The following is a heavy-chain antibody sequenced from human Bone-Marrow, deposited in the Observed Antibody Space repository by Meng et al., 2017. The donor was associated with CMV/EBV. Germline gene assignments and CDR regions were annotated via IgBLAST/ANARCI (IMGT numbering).Heavy chain of an antibody. CDR3: ARGTIVVVPAAIQAYNWFDP. V-gene: IGHV3-11*04. CDR2: ISSSGSTI. CDR1: GFTFSDYY. D-gene: IGHD2-2*01. Sequence: GGSLRLSCAASGFTFSDYYMSWIRQAPGKGLEWVSYISSSGSTIYYADSVKGRFTISRDNAKNSLYLQMNSLRAEDTAVYYCARGTIVVVPAAIQAYNWFDPWGQGTLVTVSS. J-gene: IGHJ5*02.